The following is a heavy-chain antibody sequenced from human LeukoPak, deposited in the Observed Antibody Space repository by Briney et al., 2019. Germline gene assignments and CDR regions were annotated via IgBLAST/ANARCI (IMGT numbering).Heavy chain of an antibody. J-gene: IGHJ4*01. D-gene: IGHD4-11*01. CDR3: ARDAQRGFDYSNSLEY. CDR2: LWSDGSNR. Sequence: PGGSLRLSCAASGFIFSHYGMHWVRQAPGKGLEWVAVLWSDGSNRFYAGSVKGRFTISRDNSQNTLFLQMNSLRAEDTAMYYCARDAQRGFDYSNSLEYWGHGTLVTVSS. V-gene: IGHV3-33*01. CDR1: GFIFSHYG.